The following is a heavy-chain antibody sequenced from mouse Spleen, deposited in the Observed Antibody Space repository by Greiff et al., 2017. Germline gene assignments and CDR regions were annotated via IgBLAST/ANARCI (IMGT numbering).Heavy chain of an antibody. CDR1: GFTFSDYG. CDR2: ISSGSSTI. J-gene: IGHJ2*01. V-gene: IGHV5-17*01. Sequence: VQLKESGGGLVKPGGSLKLSCAASGFTFSDYGMHWVRQAPEKGLEWVAYISSGSSTIYYADTVKGRFTISRDNAKNTLFLQMTSLRSEDTAMYYCANTMISGFDYWGQGTTLTVSS. CDR3: ANTMISGFDY. D-gene: IGHD2-4*01.